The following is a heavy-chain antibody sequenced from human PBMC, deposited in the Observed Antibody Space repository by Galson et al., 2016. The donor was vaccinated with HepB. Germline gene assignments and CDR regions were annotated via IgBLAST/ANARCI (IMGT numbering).Heavy chain of an antibody. CDR2: ISSDGSNK. D-gene: IGHD2-2*01. CDR1: GFTFSSYA. CDR3: ARGGHFCSSTSCYSNWFDP. J-gene: IGHJ5*02. Sequence: SLRLSCAASGFTFSSYAIHWVRQAPGKGLEWVAVISSDGSNKYYADSVKGRFTISRDNSKNTLYLQMNSLRAEDTAVYYCARGGHFCSSTSCYSNWFDPWGQGTRVTVSS. V-gene: IGHV3-30-3*01.